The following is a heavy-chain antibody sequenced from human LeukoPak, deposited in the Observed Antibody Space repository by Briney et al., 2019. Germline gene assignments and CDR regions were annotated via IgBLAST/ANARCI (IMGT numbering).Heavy chain of an antibody. Sequence: ASATVSCKASGYTFTSYYMHWVRQAPGQGLEWMGIINPSSGKINYAQKFQGRVTMTRDTSTSTVYMELSSLRSDDTAVYYCARDLASSGYYWDWGQGTLVTVSS. CDR2: INPSSGKI. J-gene: IGHJ4*02. V-gene: IGHV1-46*01. CDR1: GYTFTSYY. CDR3: ARDLASSGYYWD. D-gene: IGHD3-22*01.